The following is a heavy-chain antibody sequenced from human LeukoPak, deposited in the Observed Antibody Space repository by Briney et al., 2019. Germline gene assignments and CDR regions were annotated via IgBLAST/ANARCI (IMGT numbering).Heavy chain of an antibody. CDR3: AKADCSGWYFDY. J-gene: IGHJ4*02. Sequence: GGPLRLSCAASGFTFSSYSMSWVRQAPGKGLEWVSGISGSGVTTYYADSVKGRFTISRDNSKNTLYLQMNSLRAEDTAVYYCAKADCSGWYFDYWGQGTLVTVSS. D-gene: IGHD6-19*01. V-gene: IGHV3-23*01. CDR1: GFTFSSYS. CDR2: ISGSGVTT.